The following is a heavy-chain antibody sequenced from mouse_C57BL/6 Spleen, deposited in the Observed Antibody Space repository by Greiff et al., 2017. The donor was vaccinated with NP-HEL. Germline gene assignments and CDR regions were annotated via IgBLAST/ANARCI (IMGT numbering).Heavy chain of an antibody. D-gene: IGHD2-10*02. Sequence: VQLQQSGAELVRPGTSVKLSCKASGYTFTSYWMHWVKQRPGQGLEWIGVIDPSDSYTNYNQKFKGKATLTVDKSSSTAYMQLSSLTSEDSAVYYCAREYADTGYFDFWGKGTPVTVSS. J-gene: IGHJ1*03. V-gene: IGHV1-59*01. CDR3: AREYADTGYFDF. CDR1: GYTFTSYW. CDR2: IDPSDSYT.